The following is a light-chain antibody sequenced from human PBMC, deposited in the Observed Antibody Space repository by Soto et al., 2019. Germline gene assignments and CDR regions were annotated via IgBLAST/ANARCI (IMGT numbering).Light chain of an antibody. CDR2: KVS. V-gene: IGKV2-30*01. CDR3: MQGTHWPEIT. Sequence: DVVMTQSPLSLPVTLGQPASISCRSSQSLVYSDGNTYLNWFQQRPGQSPRRLIYKVSNRDSGVPDRFSGRGSGTDFTLKISRVEAEDVGVYDGMQGTHWPEITFGPGTKVDIK. CDR1: QSLVYSDGNTY. J-gene: IGKJ3*01.